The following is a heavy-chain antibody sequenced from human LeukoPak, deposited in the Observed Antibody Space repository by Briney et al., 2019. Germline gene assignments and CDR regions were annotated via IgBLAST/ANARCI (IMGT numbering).Heavy chain of an antibody. Sequence: GGSLRLSCAASGFTVSSNYMSWVRQAPGKGLEWVSVIYSGGSTYYADSVKGRFTISRHNSKNTLYLQMNSLRAEDTAMYYCAGGLGYCSGGSCLDYWGQGTLVTVSS. V-gene: IGHV3-53*04. J-gene: IGHJ4*02. CDR1: GFTVSSNY. CDR2: IYSGGST. CDR3: AGGLGYCSGGSCLDY. D-gene: IGHD2-15*01.